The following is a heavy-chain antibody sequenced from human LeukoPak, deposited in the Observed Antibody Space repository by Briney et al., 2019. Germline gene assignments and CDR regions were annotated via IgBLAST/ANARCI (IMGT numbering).Heavy chain of an antibody. J-gene: IGHJ6*03. CDR3: ARASSSGLDFYTDV. CDR2: INWNGGST. D-gene: IGHD6-19*01. V-gene: IGHV3-20*01. CDR1: GFTFDDYG. Sequence: PGGSLRLSCAASGFTFDDYGMNWVRQIPGKGLEWVSGINWNGGSTGYAASVKGRFTISRDNAKNSLYLQMNSLRAEDTALYHRARASSSGLDFYTDVWGKGTTATVSS.